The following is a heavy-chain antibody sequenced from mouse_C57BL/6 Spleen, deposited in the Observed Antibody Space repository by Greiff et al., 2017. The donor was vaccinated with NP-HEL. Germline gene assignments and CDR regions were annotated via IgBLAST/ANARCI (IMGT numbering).Heavy chain of an antibody. D-gene: IGHD1-1*01. Sequence: QVQLQQSGAELARPGASVKLSCKASGYTFTSYGISWVKQRTGQGLEWIGEIYPRSGSTYYNEKFKGKATLTADKSSSTAYRELRSLTAEDSAVYFCARDYGRGYFDVWGTGTTVTVSS. V-gene: IGHV1-81*01. CDR1: GYTFTSYG. J-gene: IGHJ1*03. CDR2: IYPRSGST. CDR3: ARDYGRGYFDV.